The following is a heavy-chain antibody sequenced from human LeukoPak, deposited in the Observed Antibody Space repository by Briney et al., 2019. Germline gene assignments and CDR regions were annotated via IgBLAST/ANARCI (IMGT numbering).Heavy chain of an antibody. D-gene: IGHD5-18*01. CDR2: ISYDGSNK. CDR3: ARDETKRGYRYGTSPFNY. CDR1: GFTFSSYA. V-gene: IGHV3-30*04. J-gene: IGHJ4*02. Sequence: GGSLRLSCAASGFTFSSYAMHWVRQAPGKGLEWVAVISYDGSNKYYADSVKGRFTISRDNSKNTVYLQMNSLRVEDTAVYYCARDETKRGYRYGTSPFNYWGQGTLVTVSS.